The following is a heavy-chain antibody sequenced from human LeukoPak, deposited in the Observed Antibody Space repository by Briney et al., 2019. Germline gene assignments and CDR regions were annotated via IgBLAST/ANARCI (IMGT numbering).Heavy chain of an antibody. CDR3: ARALVRSSSYYYYYYMDV. V-gene: IGHV4-61*02. CDR1: GGSISSGSYY. J-gene: IGHJ6*03. Sequence: PSQTLSLTCTVSGGSISSGSYYWSWIRQPAGKGLEWIGRIYTSGSTNYNPSLKSRFTISVDTSKNQFSLKLSSVTAADTAVYYCARALVRSSSYYYYYYMDVWGKGTTVTVSS. D-gene: IGHD6-13*01. CDR2: IYTSGST.